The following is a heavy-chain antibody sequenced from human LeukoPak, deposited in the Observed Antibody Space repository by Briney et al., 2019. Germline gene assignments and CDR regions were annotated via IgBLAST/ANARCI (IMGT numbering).Heavy chain of an antibody. CDR3: ARERRDGYKVYFDY. Sequence: SETLSLTCAVSGGSISSNSYYWGWIRQPPGKGLEWIGSIYYSGSTYYNPSLKSRVTLSVDTSKNQFSLKLSSVTAADTAVYYCARERRDGYKVYFDYWGQGTLVTVSS. CDR1: GGSISSNSYY. D-gene: IGHD5-24*01. J-gene: IGHJ4*02. CDR2: IYYSGST. V-gene: IGHV4-39*02.